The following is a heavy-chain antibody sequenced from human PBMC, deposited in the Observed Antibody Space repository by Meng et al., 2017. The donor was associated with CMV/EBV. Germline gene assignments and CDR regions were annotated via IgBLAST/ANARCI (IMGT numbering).Heavy chain of an antibody. V-gene: IGHV3-73*01. Sequence: AGFTFSGSAMHWVRQASGKGLEWVGRIRSKANSYATAYAALVKGRFTISRDDSKNTAYLQMNSLKTEDTAVYYCTRLRAYDSSDSDYWGQGTLVTVSS. D-gene: IGHD3-22*01. CDR3: TRLRAYDSSDSDY. J-gene: IGHJ4*02. CDR2: IRSKANSYAT. CDR1: GFTFSGSA.